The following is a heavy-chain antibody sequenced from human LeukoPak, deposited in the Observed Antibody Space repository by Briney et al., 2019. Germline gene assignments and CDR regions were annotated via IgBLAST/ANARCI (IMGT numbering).Heavy chain of an antibody. J-gene: IGHJ6*03. Sequence: ASVKVSCKASGYTFTSYDINWVRQATGQGLEWMGWMNPNSGNTGYAQKFQGRVTMTRNTSISTAYMELSSLRSEDTAVYYCATVHCSKYYYYYYYMDVWGKGTTVTVSS. D-gene: IGHD1-1*01. V-gene: IGHV1-8*01. CDR3: ATVHCSKYYYYYYYMDV. CDR1: GYTFTSYD. CDR2: MNPNSGNT.